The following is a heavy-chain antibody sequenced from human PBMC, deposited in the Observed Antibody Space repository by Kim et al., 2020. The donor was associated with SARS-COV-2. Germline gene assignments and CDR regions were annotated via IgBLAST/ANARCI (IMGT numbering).Heavy chain of an antibody. V-gene: IGHV1-18*01. CDR3: ARVVPADYFDY. J-gene: IGHJ4*02. D-gene: IGHD2-2*01. Sequence: TNYAQKLQGRVTMTTDTSTSTAYMELRSLRSDDTAVYCCARVVPADYFDYWGQGTLVTVSS. CDR2: T.